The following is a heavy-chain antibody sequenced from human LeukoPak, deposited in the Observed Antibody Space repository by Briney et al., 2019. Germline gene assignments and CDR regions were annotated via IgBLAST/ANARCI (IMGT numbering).Heavy chain of an antibody. CDR3: ARSSEGRYYYDSRGYSYYYYYMDV. Sequence: SETLSLTCAVYGGSFSGYYWSWIRQPPGKGLEWIGLIYYSGSTNYNPSLKSRVTISVDTSKNQFSLKLNSVTAADTAVYYCARSSEGRYYYDSRGYSYYYYYMDVWGKGTTVTISS. D-gene: IGHD3-22*01. CDR2: IYYSGST. V-gene: IGHV4-59*01. J-gene: IGHJ6*03. CDR1: GGSFSGYY.